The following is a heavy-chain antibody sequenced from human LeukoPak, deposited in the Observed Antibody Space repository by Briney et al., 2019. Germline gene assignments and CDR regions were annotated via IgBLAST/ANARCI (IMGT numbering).Heavy chain of an antibody. J-gene: IGHJ4*02. CDR1: GDSVSSNSAA. CDR3: ARRRSTSGGYSFDY. Sequence: SQTLSLTCAISGDSVSSNSAAWNWIRQSPSRGLEWLGRTYYRSKWYNDNAVSVKSRITINPDTSKNQFPLQLNSVTPEDTAVYYCARRRSTSGGYSFDYWAQGTLVTVSS. D-gene: IGHD6-19*01. V-gene: IGHV6-1*01. CDR2: TYYRSKWYN.